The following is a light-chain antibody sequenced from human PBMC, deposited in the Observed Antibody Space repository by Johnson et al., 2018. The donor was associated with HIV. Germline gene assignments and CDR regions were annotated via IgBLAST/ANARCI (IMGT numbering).Light chain of an antibody. V-gene: IGLV1-51*02. CDR3: GTWDSSLNAYV. J-gene: IGLJ1*01. Sequence: QSVLTQPPSVSAAPGQKVTISCSGSSSNIGNNYVSWYRQLPGTAPKLLIYENDKRPSGIPDRFSGSKSGTSATLGITGLPAGDEADYYCGTWDSSLNAYVFGTGTKVTVL. CDR1: SSNIGNNY. CDR2: END.